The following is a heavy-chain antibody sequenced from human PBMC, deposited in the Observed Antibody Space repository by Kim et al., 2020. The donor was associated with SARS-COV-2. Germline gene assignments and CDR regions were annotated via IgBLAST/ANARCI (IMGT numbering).Heavy chain of an antibody. CDR2: IKQDGSEK. D-gene: IGHD5-18*01. CDR3: ARNVDTAMTGDLFDY. V-gene: IGHV3-7*01. J-gene: IGHJ4*02. CDR1: GFTFSSYW. Sequence: GGSLRLSCAASGFTFSSYWMSWVRQAPGKGLEWVANIKQDGSEKYYVDSVKGRFTISRDNAKNSLYLQMNSLRAEDTAVYYCARNVDTAMTGDLFDYWGQGTLVTVSS.